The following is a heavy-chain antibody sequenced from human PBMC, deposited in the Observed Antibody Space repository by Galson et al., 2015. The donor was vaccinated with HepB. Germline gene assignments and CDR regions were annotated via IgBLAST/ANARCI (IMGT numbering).Heavy chain of an antibody. CDR1: GYTFTSYY. D-gene: IGHD6-19*01. Sequence: SVKVSCKASGYTFTSYYMHWVRQAPGQGLEWMGIINPSGGSTSYAQKFQGRVTMTRDTSTSTVYMELSSLRSEDTAVYYCARVGIAVAGTGGIDYWGQGTLVTVSS. CDR2: INPSGGST. CDR3: ARVGIAVAGTGGIDY. J-gene: IGHJ4*02. V-gene: IGHV1-46*01.